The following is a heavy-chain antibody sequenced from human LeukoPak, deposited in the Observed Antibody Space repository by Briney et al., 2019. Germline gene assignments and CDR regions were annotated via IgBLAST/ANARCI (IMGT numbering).Heavy chain of an antibody. V-gene: IGHV4-38-2*02. J-gene: IGHJ5*02. D-gene: IGHD5-12*01. CDR3: ARSPTLNWFDP. Sequence: SETLSLTCIVSGYSISSGYYWAWIRQPPGKGLEWIGSIYHSGSTYYNPSLKSRVTISVDTSKNQFSLKLNSVTAADTAVYYCARSPTLNWFDPWGQGTLVTVSS. CDR1: GYSISSGYY. CDR2: IYHSGST.